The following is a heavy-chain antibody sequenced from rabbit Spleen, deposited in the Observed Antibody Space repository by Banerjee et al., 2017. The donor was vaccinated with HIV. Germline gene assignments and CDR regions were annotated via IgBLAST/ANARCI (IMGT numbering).Heavy chain of an antibody. V-gene: IGHV1S45*01. J-gene: IGHJ3*01. CDR1: GFDLSSTYW. CDR3: ARGENWSGTRLNL. CDR2: INTGSGNI. Sequence: QEQLEESGGGLVQSEGSLTLTCKASGFDLSSTYWICWVRQAPGKGLEWIGYINTGSGNIYYANWAKGRFTVSKISSTTVTLRMTSLTAADTATYFCARGENWSGTRLNLWGQGTLVTVS. D-gene: IGHD1-1*01.